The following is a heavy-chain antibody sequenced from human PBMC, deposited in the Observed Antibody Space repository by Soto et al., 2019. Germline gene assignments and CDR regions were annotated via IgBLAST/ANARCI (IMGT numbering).Heavy chain of an antibody. V-gene: IGHV1-3*01. Sequence: ASVKVSCKASGYTFTSYAMHWVRQAPGQRLEWMGWINAGNGNTKYSQKFQGRVTITRDTSASTAYMELSSLRSEDTAVYYCARYFKRNYDSSGYYYGYWGQGTLVTVSS. CDR1: GYTFTSYA. CDR2: INAGNGNT. J-gene: IGHJ4*02. D-gene: IGHD3-22*01. CDR3: ARYFKRNYDSSGYYYGY.